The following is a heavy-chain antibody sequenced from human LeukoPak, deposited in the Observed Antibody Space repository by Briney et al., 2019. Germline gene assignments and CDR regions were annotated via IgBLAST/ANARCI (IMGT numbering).Heavy chain of an antibody. CDR1: GGSISTSSYS. V-gene: IGHV4-39*07. J-gene: IGHJ4*02. D-gene: IGHD3-22*01. Sequence: SETLSLTCTVSGGSISTSSYSWGWIRQPPGQGLGWIGSIYYSENTYYNPSLKSRVTISVDTSKNQFSLKLSSVTAADSAVYYCASFGYYYDSSGYHYGDYWGQGTLVTVSS. CDR3: ASFGYYYDSSGYHYGDY. CDR2: IYYSENT.